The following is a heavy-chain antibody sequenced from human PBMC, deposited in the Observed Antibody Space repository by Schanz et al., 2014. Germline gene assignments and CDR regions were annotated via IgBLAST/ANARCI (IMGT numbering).Heavy chain of an antibody. Sequence: EADLVESGGGLIQRGESLRLSCSASGFSFSSYSMNWVRQAPGKGLEWLSYIDGKSTTVYYADSVKGRFTISRDNSKNTLYLQMNTLRAEDTAVYYCARDGDRFYHNYYMDVWGKGTTVTVSS. V-gene: IGHV3-48*01. CDR1: GFSFSSYS. CDR2: IDGKSTTV. CDR3: ARDGDRFYHNYYMDV. D-gene: IGHD4-17*01. J-gene: IGHJ6*03.